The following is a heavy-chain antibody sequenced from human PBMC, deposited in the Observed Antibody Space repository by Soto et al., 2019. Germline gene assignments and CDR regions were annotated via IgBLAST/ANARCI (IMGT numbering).Heavy chain of an antibody. D-gene: IGHD4-4*01. V-gene: IGHV1-2*04. CDR3: ARESYSHGWRWFDP. Sequence: ASVKVSCKASGYTFTGYYMHWVRQAPGQGLEWMGWINPNSGGTNYAQKFQGWVTMTRDTSISTAYMELSRLRSDDTAVYYCARESYSHGWRWFDPWGQGTLVTVSS. CDR2: INPNSGGT. J-gene: IGHJ5*02. CDR1: GYTFTGYY.